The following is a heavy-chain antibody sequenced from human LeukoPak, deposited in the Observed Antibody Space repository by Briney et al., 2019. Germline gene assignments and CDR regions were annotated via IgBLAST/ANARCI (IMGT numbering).Heavy chain of an antibody. Sequence: GESLRLPCGVSGFAFSSYWMSWVRQAPGKGLEWVANIKRDGSEIYYVDSVKGRFTISRDNAKNSLFLQMNTLRAEDTAVYYCARGQTTFGPWGQGTLVTVSS. CDR2: IKRDGSEI. V-gene: IGHV3-7*01. D-gene: IGHD1-7*01. CDR1: GFAFSSYW. CDR3: ARGQTTFGP. J-gene: IGHJ5*02.